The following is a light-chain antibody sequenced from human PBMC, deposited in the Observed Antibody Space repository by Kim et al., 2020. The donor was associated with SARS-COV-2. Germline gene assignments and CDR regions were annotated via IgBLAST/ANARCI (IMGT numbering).Light chain of an antibody. V-gene: IGKV3-15*01. Sequence: EIVMTQSPATLSVSPGERATLSCRASQPVSSKLAWYQHKPGQAPRLLIHGISTRATGVPARFSGNGSGTEFTLTISSLQFEDFAVYYCQQYYNWPPVTFGGGTKVDIK. CDR3: QQYYNWPPVT. J-gene: IGKJ4*01. CDR2: GIS. CDR1: QPVSSK.